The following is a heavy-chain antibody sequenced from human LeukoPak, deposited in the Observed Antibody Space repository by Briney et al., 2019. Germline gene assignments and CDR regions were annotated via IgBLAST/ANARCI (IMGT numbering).Heavy chain of an antibody. J-gene: IGHJ5*02. D-gene: IGHD3-10*01. CDR2: INRGGSEK. V-gene: IGHV3-7*01. Sequence: PGGSLRLSCAASGFTFSSYAMSWVRQAPGKGLEWVADINRGGSEKLYVDSVKGRFTISRDDDKNSVSLQMNNLRVDDTAVYYCARGPDYGARSDFLDTWGQGTLVTVSS. CDR1: GFTFSSYA. CDR3: ARGPDYGARSDFLDT.